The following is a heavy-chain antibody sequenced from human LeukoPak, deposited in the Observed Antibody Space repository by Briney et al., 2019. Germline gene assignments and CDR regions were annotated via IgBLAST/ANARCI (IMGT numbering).Heavy chain of an antibody. J-gene: IGHJ4*02. CDR3: ARQGDTAKVIWYFDY. CDR2: IYYSGST. V-gene: IGHV4-39*01. CDR1: GGSISSSSYY. D-gene: IGHD5-18*01. Sequence: PSETLSLTCTVSGGSISSSSYYWGWIRQPPGKGLEWIGSIYYSGSTYYNPSLKSRVTISVDTSKNQFSLKLSSVTAADTAVYYCARQGDTAKVIWYFDYWGQGTLVTVSS.